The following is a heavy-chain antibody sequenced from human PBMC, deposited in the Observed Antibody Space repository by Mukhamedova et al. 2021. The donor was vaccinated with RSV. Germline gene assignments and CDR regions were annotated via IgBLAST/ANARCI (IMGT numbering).Heavy chain of an antibody. J-gene: IGHJ4*02. Sequence: TYYADSVKGRFIISRHNSKNTLYLQMNSLRADDTAVYHCALSNSWSFDYWSEGTLVTVSS. D-gene: IGHD6-13*01. CDR3: ALSNSWSFDY. V-gene: IGHV3-23*01. CDR2: T.